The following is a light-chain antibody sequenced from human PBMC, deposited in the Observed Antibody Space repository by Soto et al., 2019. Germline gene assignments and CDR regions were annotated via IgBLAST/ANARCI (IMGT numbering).Light chain of an antibody. CDR3: QQLNTYPFS. Sequence: EIVLTQSPGTLSLSPGERATLSCRASQSVSSSYLAWYQQKPGQAPRLLIYGASTRATGIPDGFSGSGSGTEFTLTISSLQPEDFATYYCQQLNTYPFSFGGGTKVDIK. J-gene: IGKJ4*01. CDR2: GAS. V-gene: IGKV3-20*01. CDR1: QSVSSSY.